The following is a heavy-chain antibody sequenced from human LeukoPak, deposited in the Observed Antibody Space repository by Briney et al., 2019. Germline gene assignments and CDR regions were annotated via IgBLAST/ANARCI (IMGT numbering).Heavy chain of an antibody. CDR1: GDSISGYF. D-gene: IGHD6-19*01. V-gene: IGHV4-59*01. CDR3: ARDVRSSGWYSSWYFDL. CDR2: IYYSGST. J-gene: IGHJ2*01. Sequence: PSETLSLTCTVSGDSISGYFWSWIRQPPGKGLEWIGYIYYSGSTNYNPSLRSRVTISVDTSKNQFSLKLSSVTAAVTAVYYCARDVRSSGWYSSWYFDLWGRGTLVTVSS.